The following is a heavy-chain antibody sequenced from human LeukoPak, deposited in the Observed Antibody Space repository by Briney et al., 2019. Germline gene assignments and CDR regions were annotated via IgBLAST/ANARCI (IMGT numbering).Heavy chain of an antibody. CDR3: STPSF. CDR1: GFIFTNAW. J-gene: IGHJ4*02. Sequence: GGSLKLSCATSGFIFTNAWMKWVRQAPGKGLEWVGRIKSKTDGGTIDYAAPVKGRFTISRDDSKNTLYLQMDNLKTEDTAIYYCSTPSFWGQGTLVTVSS. CDR2: IKSKTDGGTI. V-gene: IGHV3-15*07.